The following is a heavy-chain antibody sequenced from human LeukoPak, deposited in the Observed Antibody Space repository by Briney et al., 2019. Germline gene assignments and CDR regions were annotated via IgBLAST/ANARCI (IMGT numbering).Heavy chain of an antibody. CDR2: ISGSGGST. CDR1: GFTFSSYA. J-gene: IGHJ6*02. CDR3: AKYLSYGDQDYYYGMDV. D-gene: IGHD4-17*01. V-gene: IGHV3-23*01. Sequence: PGGSLRLSCAASGFTFSSYAMSWVRQAPGKGLEWVSAISGSGGSTYYADSVKGRFTISRDNSKNTLYLQMNSLRAEDTAVYYCAKYLSYGDQDYYYGMDVWGQGTTVTVSS.